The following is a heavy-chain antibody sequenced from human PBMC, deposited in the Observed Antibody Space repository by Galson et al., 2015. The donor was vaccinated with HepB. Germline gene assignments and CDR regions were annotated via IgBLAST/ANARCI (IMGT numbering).Heavy chain of an antibody. Sequence: SLRLSCAASGFTFSNYWMSWVRQAPGKGLEWVAKINEDGSEKYYVDSMKGRFTISGDNGKNTLYLQVSSLRAEDTAVYYCATYIAYHLSYWGLGTLVTVSS. CDR3: ATYIAYHLSY. D-gene: IGHD5-12*01. CDR2: INEDGSEK. CDR1: GFTFSNYW. V-gene: IGHV3-7*03. J-gene: IGHJ4*02.